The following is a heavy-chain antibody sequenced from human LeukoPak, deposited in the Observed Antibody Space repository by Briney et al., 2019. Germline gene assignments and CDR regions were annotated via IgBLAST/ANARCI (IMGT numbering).Heavy chain of an antibody. CDR1: GYTFTTNF. J-gene: IGHJ4*02. Sequence: GASVKVSCKASGYTFTTNFMHWVRQAPGQGLEWMGWMNPNSGNTGYAQKFQGRVTMTRNTSISTAYMELSSLRSEDTAVYYCARVAHYDYVWGSYCPYWGQGTLVTVSS. V-gene: IGHV1-8*02. CDR3: ARVAHYDYVWGSYCPY. CDR2: MNPNSGNT. D-gene: IGHD3-16*01.